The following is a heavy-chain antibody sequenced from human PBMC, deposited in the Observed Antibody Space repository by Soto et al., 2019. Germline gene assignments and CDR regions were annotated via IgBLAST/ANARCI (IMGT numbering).Heavy chain of an antibody. J-gene: IGHJ6*02. CDR2: IYYSGNT. Sequence: QVQLQESGPGLVKPSQTLSLTCTVSGGSISSGGYYWSWIRQHPGKGLEWIGYIYYSGNTYYNPSLKSRVTISVDKSKNQFALKLSSVTAADTAVYYCARDLSRSGSTWGYYYYYYGMDVWGQGTTVTVSS. V-gene: IGHV4-31*03. CDR1: GGSISSGGYY. D-gene: IGHD1-26*01. CDR3: ARDLSRSGSTWGYYYYYYGMDV.